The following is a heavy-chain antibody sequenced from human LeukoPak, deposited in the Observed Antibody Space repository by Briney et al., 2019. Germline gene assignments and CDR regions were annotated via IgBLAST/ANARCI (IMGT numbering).Heavy chain of an antibody. Sequence: GGSLRLSCAASGFTFSTYAMNWVRQAPGKGLEWVSSITSGSSYIYYADSVKGRFTISRDNAKNSLYLQMNSLRAEDTAVYYCARDPYSGSYGNYYYYFMDVWGKGTTVTISS. CDR2: ITSGSSYI. CDR3: ARDPYSGSYGNYYYYFMDV. D-gene: IGHD1-26*01. CDR1: GFTFSTYA. V-gene: IGHV3-21*01. J-gene: IGHJ6*03.